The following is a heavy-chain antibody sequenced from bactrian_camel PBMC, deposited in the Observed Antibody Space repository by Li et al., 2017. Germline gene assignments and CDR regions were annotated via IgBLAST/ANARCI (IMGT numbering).Heavy chain of an antibody. CDR1: GLTFRPYC. J-gene: IGHJ4*01. Sequence: VQLVESGGGSVQSGGSLRLSCAASGLTFRPYCMAWFRQAPGKGLEWVSGINTRTDDSTVYAESVKGRFTISIDNAKTTLYLQMNSLRVDDTAMYYCAIGLFADFGLGRGTQVTVS. CDR2: INTRTDDST. V-gene: IGHV3S1*01. D-gene: IGHD5*01.